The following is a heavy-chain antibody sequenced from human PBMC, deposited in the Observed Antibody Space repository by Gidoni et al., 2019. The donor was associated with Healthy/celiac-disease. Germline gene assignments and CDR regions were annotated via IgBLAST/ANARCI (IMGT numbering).Heavy chain of an antibody. Sequence: EVQLVESGGGLVKPGGSLRLSCAVSGFTFSSSSMNWVRQAPGKGLEWVSSISSSSSYIYYADSVKGRFTISRDNAKNSLYLQMNSLRAEDTAVYYCARDPRYCSGGSCYSGNWFDPWGQGTLVTVSS. CDR2: ISSSSSYI. J-gene: IGHJ5*02. CDR3: ARDPRYCSGGSCYSGNWFDP. CDR1: GFTFSSSS. D-gene: IGHD2-15*01. V-gene: IGHV3-21*01.